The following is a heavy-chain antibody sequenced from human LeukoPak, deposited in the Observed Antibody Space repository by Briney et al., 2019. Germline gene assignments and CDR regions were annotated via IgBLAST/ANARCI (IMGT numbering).Heavy chain of an antibody. D-gene: IGHD3-22*01. CDR1: GGTFSSYA. J-gene: IGHJ4*02. Sequence: SVKVSCKASGGTFSSYAISWVRQAPGQGLEWMGGIIPIFGTANYAQKFQGRVTITTDESTSTACLELSSLRSEDTAVYYCASSPYYYDSSGYYRGFDYWGQGTLVTVSS. CDR3: ASSPYYYDSSGYYRGFDY. CDR2: IIPIFGTA. V-gene: IGHV1-69*05.